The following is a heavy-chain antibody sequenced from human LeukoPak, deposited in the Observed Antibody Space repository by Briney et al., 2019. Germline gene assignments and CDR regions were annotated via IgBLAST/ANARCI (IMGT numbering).Heavy chain of an antibody. Sequence: GGSLRLSCAASGFTFDDYAMHWVRRAPGKGLEWVSGISWNGGSIAYADSVKGRFTISRDNAKNSLYLQMNSLRAEDMAFYYCAKAAGYSSSFNAFDIWGHGTMVTVSS. CDR1: GFTFDDYA. CDR3: AKAAGYSSSFNAFDI. CDR2: ISWNGGSI. V-gene: IGHV3-9*03. D-gene: IGHD6-6*01. J-gene: IGHJ3*02.